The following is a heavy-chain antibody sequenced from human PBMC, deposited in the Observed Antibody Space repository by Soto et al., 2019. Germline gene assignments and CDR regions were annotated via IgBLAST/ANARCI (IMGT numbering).Heavy chain of an antibody. D-gene: IGHD4-4*01. CDR2: IGTAGDT. J-gene: IGHJ6*02. Sequence: EVQLVESGGGLVQPGGSLRLSCATSGFTFSSYDMHWVRQATGKGLEWVSAIGTAGDTYYPGSVKGRFTISRENAKNSLYLQMNSLRAEDTAVYYCARGTSTVTTGYYYYGMDVWGQGTKVTVSS. CDR1: GFTFSSYD. CDR3: ARGTSTVTTGYYYYGMDV. V-gene: IGHV3-13*01.